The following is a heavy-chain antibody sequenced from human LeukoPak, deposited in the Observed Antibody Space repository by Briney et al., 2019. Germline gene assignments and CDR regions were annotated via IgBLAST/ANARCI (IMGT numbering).Heavy chain of an antibody. D-gene: IGHD4-23*01. V-gene: IGHV4-4*07. J-gene: IGHJ3*02. CDR1: GGSISSYY. CDR2: IYTSGST. CDR3: ARDRRDSDYGGNYDAFDI. Sequence: SETLSLTCTVSGGSISSYYWSWIRQPAGKGLEWIGRIYTSGSTNYNPSLKSRVTMSVDTSKNQFSLKLSSVTAADTAVYYCARDRRDSDYGGNYDAFDIWGQGTMVTASS.